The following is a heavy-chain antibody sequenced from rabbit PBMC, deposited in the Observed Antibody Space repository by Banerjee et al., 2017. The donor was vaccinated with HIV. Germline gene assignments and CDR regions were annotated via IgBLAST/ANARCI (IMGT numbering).Heavy chain of an antibody. CDR3: ARDLAGVIGWNFNL. D-gene: IGHD4-1*01. CDR2: INAADDSKI. J-gene: IGHJ4*01. CDR1: GFSFSNKYV. Sequence: QEQLEESGGDLVKPEGSLTLTCTASGFSFSNKYVMCWVRQAPVTGLEWIACINAADDSKICYASWAKGRFTISKTSSTTVTLQMTSLTAADTATYFCARDLAGVIGWNFNLWGQGTLVTVS. V-gene: IGHV1S45*01.